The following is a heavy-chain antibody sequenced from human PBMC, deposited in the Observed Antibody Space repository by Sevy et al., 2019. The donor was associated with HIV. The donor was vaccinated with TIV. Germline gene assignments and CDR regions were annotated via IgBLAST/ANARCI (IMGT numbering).Heavy chain of an antibody. D-gene: IGHD3-10*01. Sequence: GGSLRLSCAASGFTFDDYTMHWVRQVPGKGLEWVSLISWDAKKTYYANSVEGRFTVSRDNRKNSLYLQMNSLRSEDTALYFCAKDIPGYSGFDHWGQGTLVTVSS. V-gene: IGHV3-43*01. J-gene: IGHJ4*02. CDR3: AKDIPGYSGFDH. CDR1: GFTFDDYT. CDR2: ISWDAKKT.